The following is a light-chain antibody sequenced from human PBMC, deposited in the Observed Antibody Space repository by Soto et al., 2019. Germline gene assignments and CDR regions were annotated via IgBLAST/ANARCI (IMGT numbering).Light chain of an antibody. V-gene: IGKV1-5*03. J-gene: IGKJ2*01. CDR3: QQYNSYSPYT. CDR1: QSISSW. Sequence: DIQMTQSPSTLSASVGDRVTITCRASQSISSWLAWYQQKPGKAPKLLIYKASSLESGVPSRFSGSESGTEVTFTINSLQPDDFATYYCQQYNSYSPYTFGQGTKLEIK. CDR2: KAS.